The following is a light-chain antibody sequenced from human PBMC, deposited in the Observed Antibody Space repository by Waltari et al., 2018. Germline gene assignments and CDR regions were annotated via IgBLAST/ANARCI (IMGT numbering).Light chain of an antibody. CDR1: QTISTW. V-gene: IGKV1-5*03. CDR2: KAS. Sequence: ITCRASQTISTWLAWYQLKPGKAPKLLIYKASNLQSGVPSRFSGSGSGTEFTLTISSLQPDDFATYYCQQYQSSSMYTFGQGTKLDIK. CDR3: QQYQSSSMYT. J-gene: IGKJ2*01.